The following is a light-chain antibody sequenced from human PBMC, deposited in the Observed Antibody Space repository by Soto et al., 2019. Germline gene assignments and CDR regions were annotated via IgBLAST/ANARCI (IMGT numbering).Light chain of an antibody. V-gene: IGKV3-15*01. Sequence: EIVMAQSPATLSVSPGERATLSCRASPSIGSNLAWYQQKPGQAPRPLIFGASTRATGIPARFSGSVSGTEVTLTIISPQPEDFAVYYCQQYSSWPRTFGQGTQLEIK. J-gene: IGKJ2*01. CDR2: GAS. CDR3: QQYSSWPRT. CDR1: PSIGSN.